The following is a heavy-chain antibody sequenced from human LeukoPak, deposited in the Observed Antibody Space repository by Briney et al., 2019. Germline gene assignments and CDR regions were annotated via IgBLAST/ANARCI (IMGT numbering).Heavy chain of an antibody. CDR3: ASGGLVDTAMVSFVDY. CDR1: GYTFTSYY. D-gene: IGHD5-18*01. CDR2: INPSGGST. Sequence: ASVKVSCKASGYTFTSYYMHWVRQPPGQGLEWMGIINPSGGSTSYAQKFQGRVTMTRDTSTSTVYMELSSLRSEDTAVYYCASGGLVDTAMVSFVDYWGQGTLVTVSS. V-gene: IGHV1-46*01. J-gene: IGHJ4*02.